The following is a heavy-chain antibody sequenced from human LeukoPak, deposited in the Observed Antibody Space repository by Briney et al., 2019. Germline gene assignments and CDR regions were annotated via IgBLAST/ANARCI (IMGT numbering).Heavy chain of an antibody. D-gene: IGHD6-19*01. Sequence: GGSLRLSCAASGFTFSSYSMNWVRQAPGKGLDWVSSISSSSSYIYYADSVKGRFTISRANAKTSVYLQMNSLRAEDTAVYYCARDARLAVAEYPYWGQGTLVTVSS. CDR3: ARDARLAVAEYPY. CDR2: ISSSSSYI. V-gene: IGHV3-21*01. CDR1: GFTFSSYS. J-gene: IGHJ4*02.